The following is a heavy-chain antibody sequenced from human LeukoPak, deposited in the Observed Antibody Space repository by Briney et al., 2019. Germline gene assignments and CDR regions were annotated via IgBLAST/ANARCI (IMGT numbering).Heavy chain of an antibody. V-gene: IGHV1-69*04. CDR2: IIPIFGIA. Sequence: ASVKVSCKASGGTFSSYAISWVRQDPGQGLEWMGRIIPIFGIANYAQKFQGRVTITADKSTSTAYMELSSLRSEDTAVYYCARDGGTQHYWGQGTLVTVSS. D-gene: IGHD3-16*01. J-gene: IGHJ4*02. CDR1: GGTFSSYA. CDR3: ARDGGTQHY.